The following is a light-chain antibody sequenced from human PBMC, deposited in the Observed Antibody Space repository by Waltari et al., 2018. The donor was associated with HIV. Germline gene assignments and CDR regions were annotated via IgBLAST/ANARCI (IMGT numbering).Light chain of an antibody. J-gene: IGLJ3*02. CDR1: SSDVGSYNR. Sequence: QSALTQPPSVSGSPGQSVTISCTGTSSDVGSYNRVSWYQQPPGTAPKLMIYEVSNRPSGVPDRFSGSKSGNTASLTISGLQAEDEADYYCSSYTVRNTWVFGGGTKLTVL. CDR2: EVS. V-gene: IGLV2-18*02. CDR3: SSYTVRNTWV.